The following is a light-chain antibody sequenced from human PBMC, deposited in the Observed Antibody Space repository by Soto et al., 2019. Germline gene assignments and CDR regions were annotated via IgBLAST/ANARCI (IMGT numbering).Light chain of an antibody. CDR1: QTIRSL. CDR2: DAS. J-gene: IGKJ5*01. V-gene: IGKV1-5*01. Sequence: DRQRNQTPSTLSAYVGDRVTITCRASQTIRSLLAWYQQKPGKAPKALIYDASRLGSGVPSRFSGSGSGTEFTLTISSLQPDDFATYYCQQYQTYATFGQGALLE. CDR3: QQYQTYAT.